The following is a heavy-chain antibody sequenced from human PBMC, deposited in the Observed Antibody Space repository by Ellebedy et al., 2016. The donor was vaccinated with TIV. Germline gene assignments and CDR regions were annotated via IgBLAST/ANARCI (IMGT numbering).Heavy chain of an antibody. V-gene: IGHV3-73*01. CDR3: ASEYSSSSHWGY. J-gene: IGHJ4*02. CDR2: IRSKANSYAT. CDR1: GFTFSGSA. Sequence: GESLKISCAASGFTFSGSAMHWVRQASGKGLEWVGRIRSKANSYATAYAASVKGRFTISRDDSKNTAYLQMNSLETEGTAVYYCASEYSSSSHWGYWGQGTLVTVSS. D-gene: IGHD6-6*01.